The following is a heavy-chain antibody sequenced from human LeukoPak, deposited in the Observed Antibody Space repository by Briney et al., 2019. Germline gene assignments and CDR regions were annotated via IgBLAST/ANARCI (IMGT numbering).Heavy chain of an antibody. CDR1: GFTFSGSA. Sequence: GGSLRLSCAASGFTFSGSAVHWVRQASGKGLEWVGRMRSKTNSYATAYAASVQGRFTISRDESKNTAYLQMNSLKTEDTAVYFWTRSPAAMAGYPDLWGQGTLVNVSS. CDR2: MRSKTNSYAT. V-gene: IGHV3-73*01. CDR3: TRSPAAMAGYPDL. D-gene: IGHD6-19*01. J-gene: IGHJ4*01.